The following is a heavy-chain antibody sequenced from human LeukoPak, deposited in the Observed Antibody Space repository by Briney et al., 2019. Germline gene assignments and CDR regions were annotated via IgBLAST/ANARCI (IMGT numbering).Heavy chain of an antibody. V-gene: IGHV1-18*01. J-gene: IGHJ5*02. CDR3: APLSLGGSSGYQPTFDP. CDR1: GYTFTSYG. D-gene: IGHD3-22*01. CDR2: ISAYNGNT. Sequence: ASVKVSCKASGYTFTSYGISWVRQAPGQGLEWMGWISAYNGNTNYAQKLQGRVTITADESTSTAYMELSSLRSEDTAVYYCAPLSLGGSSGYQPTFDPWGQGTLVTVSS.